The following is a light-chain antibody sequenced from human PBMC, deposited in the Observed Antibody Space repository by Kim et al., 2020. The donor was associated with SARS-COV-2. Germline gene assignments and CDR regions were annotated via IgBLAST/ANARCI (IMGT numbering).Light chain of an antibody. CDR3: QKYDSAPWT. V-gene: IGKV1-27*01. CDR2: GAS. Sequence: DIQMTQSPSSLSASVGDRVTITCRASQVINNYLAWYQQKPGKAPTVLIYGASTLHSGVPSRFSGSGSGTDFTLTISSLQPEDVGTYYCQKYDSAPWTFGHGTQVDIK. J-gene: IGKJ1*01. CDR1: QVINNY.